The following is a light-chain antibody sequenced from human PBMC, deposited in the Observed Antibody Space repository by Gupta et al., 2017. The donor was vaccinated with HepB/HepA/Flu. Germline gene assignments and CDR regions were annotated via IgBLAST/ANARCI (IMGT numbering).Light chain of an antibody. CDR1: SSDVGGYNY. CDR3: SSYTSSSTRVV. J-gene: IGLJ2*01. Sequence: GTSSDVGGYNYVSWYQQHPGKAPKLMIYDVSNRPSGVSNRFSGSKSGNTASLTISGLQAEDEADYYCSSYTSSSTRVVFGGGTKLTVL. V-gene: IGLV2-14*03. CDR2: DVS.